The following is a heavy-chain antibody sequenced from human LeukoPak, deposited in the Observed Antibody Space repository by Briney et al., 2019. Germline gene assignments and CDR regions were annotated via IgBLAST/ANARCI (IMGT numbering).Heavy chain of an antibody. Sequence: GGSLRLSCAASGFTFSSYAMSWVRQAPGKGLEWVSAISGSGGSTYYADSVKGRFTISRDNSKNTLYLQMNSLRAEDTAVYYCAKGQAGTGYTGMDVWGKGTTVTVSS. D-gene: IGHD3/OR15-3a*01. V-gene: IGHV3-23*01. J-gene: IGHJ6*04. CDR1: GFTFSSYA. CDR3: AKGQAGTGYTGMDV. CDR2: ISGSGGST.